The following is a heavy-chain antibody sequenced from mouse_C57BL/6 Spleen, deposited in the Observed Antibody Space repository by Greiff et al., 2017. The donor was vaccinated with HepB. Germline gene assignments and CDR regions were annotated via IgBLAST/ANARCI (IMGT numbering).Heavy chain of an antibody. CDR1: GFTFSDYG. J-gene: IGHJ4*01. Sequence: EVQVVESGGGLVKPGGSLKLSCAASGFTFSDYGMHWVRQAPEKGLEWVAYISSGSSTIYYADTVKGRFTISRDNAKNTLFLQMTSLRSEETAMYYCARPHYYGSSPYAMDYWGQGTSVTVSS. V-gene: IGHV5-17*01. CDR2: ISSGSSTI. D-gene: IGHD1-1*01. CDR3: ARPHYYGSSPYAMDY.